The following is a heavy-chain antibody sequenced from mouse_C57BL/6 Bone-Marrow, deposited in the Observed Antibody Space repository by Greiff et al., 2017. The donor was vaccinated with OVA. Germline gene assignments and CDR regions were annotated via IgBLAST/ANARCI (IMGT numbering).Heavy chain of an antibody. CDR3: ATSTVLRGFAY. D-gene: IGHD1-1*01. CDR1: GYAFTNYL. V-gene: IGHV1-54*01. CDR2: INPGSGGT. J-gene: IGHJ3*01. Sequence: VQLQQSGAELVRPGTSVKVSCKASGYAFTNYLIEWVKQRPGQGLEWIGVINPGSGGTNYNEKFKGKATLTADKSSSTAYMQLSSLTSEDSAVYFCATSTVLRGFAYWGQGTLVTVSA.